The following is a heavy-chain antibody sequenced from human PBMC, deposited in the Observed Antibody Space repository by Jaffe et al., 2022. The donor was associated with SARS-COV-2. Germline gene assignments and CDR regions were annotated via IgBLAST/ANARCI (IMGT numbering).Heavy chain of an antibody. CDR2: INPSGGNT. Sequence: QVQLVQSGAEVKRPGAAVKVSCKASGYTFISYYIHWVRQAPGQGLEWMGVINPSGGNTTYAQKFQGRVTMTRDTATSTVYMYLSGLRSEDTAVYYCARGLDYWGQGTLVIVSS. CDR1: GYTFISYY. CDR3: ARGLDY. J-gene: IGHJ4*02. V-gene: IGHV1-46*01.